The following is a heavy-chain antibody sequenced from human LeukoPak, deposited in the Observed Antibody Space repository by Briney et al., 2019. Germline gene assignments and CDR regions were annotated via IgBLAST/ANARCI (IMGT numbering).Heavy chain of an antibody. V-gene: IGHV4-34*01. Sequence: SETLSLTCAVYGGSFSGYYWSWIRQPPGKGLEWIGEINHSGSTNYNPSLKSRDTISVDTSKNQFSLKLSSVTAADTAVYYCARGGGVGVVAATHSNPYYFDYWGQGTLVTVSS. CDR2: INHSGST. J-gene: IGHJ4*02. CDR1: GGSFSGYY. CDR3: ARGGGVGVVAATHSNPYYFDY. D-gene: IGHD2-15*01.